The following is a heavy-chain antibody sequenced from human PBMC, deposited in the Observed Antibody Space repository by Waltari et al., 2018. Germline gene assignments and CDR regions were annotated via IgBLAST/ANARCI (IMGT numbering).Heavy chain of an antibody. D-gene: IGHD3-22*01. CDR1: GFTFSSYA. V-gene: IGHV3-23*01. J-gene: IGHJ4*02. CDR3: AKDGGKRITMIVVVTTKGGFDY. Sequence: EVQLLESGGGLVQPGGSLRLSCAASGFTFSSYAMSWVRQAPGTGLEWVSAISGSGGSPYYADAVKGRVTRAREKAKNTRYLQRNSLRAEETAVYYCAKDGGKRITMIVVVTTKGGFDYWGQGTLVTVSS. CDR2: ISGSGGSP.